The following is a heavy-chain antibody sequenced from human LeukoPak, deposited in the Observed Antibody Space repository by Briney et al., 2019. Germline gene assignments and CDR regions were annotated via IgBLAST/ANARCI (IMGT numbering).Heavy chain of an antibody. CDR2: ISAYNGNT. V-gene: IGHV1-18*01. CDR1: GYTFTSYG. Sequence: PRASVKVSCKASGYTFTSYGISWVRQAPGQGLEWMGWISAYNGNTNYAQKLQGRVTMTTDTSTSTAYMELRSLRSDDTAVYYCARPTYDSSDYEYFQHWGQGTLVTVSS. CDR3: ARPTYDSSDYEYFQH. D-gene: IGHD3-22*01. J-gene: IGHJ1*01.